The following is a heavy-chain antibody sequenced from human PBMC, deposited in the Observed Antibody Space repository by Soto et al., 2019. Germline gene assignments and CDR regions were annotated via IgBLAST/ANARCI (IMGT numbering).Heavy chain of an antibody. CDR3: AADPPRGYDFWANWFDP. Sequence: ASVKVSCKASGFTFTSSAVQWVRQARGQRLEWIGWIVVGSGNTNYAQKFQERVTITRDMSTSTAYMELSSLRSEDTAVYYCAADPPRGYDFWANWFDPWGQGTLVTVSS. J-gene: IGHJ5*02. D-gene: IGHD3-3*01. CDR1: GFTFTSSA. CDR2: IVVGSGNT. V-gene: IGHV1-58*01.